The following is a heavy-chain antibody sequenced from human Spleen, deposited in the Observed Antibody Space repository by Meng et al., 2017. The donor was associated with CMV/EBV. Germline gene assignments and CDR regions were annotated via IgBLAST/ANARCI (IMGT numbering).Heavy chain of an antibody. V-gene: IGHV4-31*02. Sequence: SGGYSWSWIRQHPGKGLEWIGYIYYSGSTYYNPSLKSRVTISVDTSKNQFSLKLSSVTAADTAVYYCARKRYCSSTSCQGVRWFDPWGQGTLVTVSS. CDR2: IYYSGST. CDR1: SGGYS. J-gene: IGHJ5*02. D-gene: IGHD2-2*01. CDR3: ARKRYCSSTSCQGVRWFDP.